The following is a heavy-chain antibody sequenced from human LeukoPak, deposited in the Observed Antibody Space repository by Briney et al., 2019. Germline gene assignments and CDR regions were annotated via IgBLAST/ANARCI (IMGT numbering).Heavy chain of an antibody. Sequence: GGSLRLSCAASGLTFSSYAMHWVRQAPGKGLEWVAVISYDGSNKYYADSVKGRFTISRDNSKNTLYLQMNSLRAEDTAVYYCARVLAAAGPWYFDYWGQGTLVTVSS. CDR1: GLTFSSYA. V-gene: IGHV3-30-3*01. J-gene: IGHJ4*02. D-gene: IGHD6-13*01. CDR2: ISYDGSNK. CDR3: ARVLAAAGPWYFDY.